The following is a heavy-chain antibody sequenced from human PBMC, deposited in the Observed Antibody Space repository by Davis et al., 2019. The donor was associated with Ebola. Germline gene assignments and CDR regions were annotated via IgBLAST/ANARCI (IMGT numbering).Heavy chain of an antibody. CDR3: AKDISGTWYGLDY. V-gene: IGHV3-9*01. CDR2: ISWNSGSI. Sequence: PGGSLRLSCAASGFTFDDYAMHWVRQAPGKGLEWVSGISWNSGSIGYADSVKGRFTISRDNAKNSLYLQMNSLRAEDTALYYCAKDISGTWYGLDYWGQGTLVTVSS. J-gene: IGHJ4*02. D-gene: IGHD1-1*01. CDR1: GFTFDDYA.